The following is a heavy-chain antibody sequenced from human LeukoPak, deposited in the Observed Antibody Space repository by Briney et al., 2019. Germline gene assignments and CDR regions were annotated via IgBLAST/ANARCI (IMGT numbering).Heavy chain of an antibody. J-gene: IGHJ4*02. CDR2: LYYSGGT. CDR3: ARRGIAAAGTNPFDY. Sequence: SETLSLTCTVSGVSISSYYWSWIRQPPGEGLEWIGYLYYSGGTIYNPSLKSRVTISVDTSKNQFSLKLSSVTAADTAVYYCARRGIAAAGTNPFDYWGQGTQVTVSS. CDR1: GVSISSYY. D-gene: IGHD6-13*01. V-gene: IGHV4-59*01.